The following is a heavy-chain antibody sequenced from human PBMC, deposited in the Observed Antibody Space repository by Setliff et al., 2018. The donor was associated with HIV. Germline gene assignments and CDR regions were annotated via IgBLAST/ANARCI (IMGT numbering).Heavy chain of an antibody. CDR2: IYHSGST. Sequence: SETLSLSCVVSGFTFSDVWMSWVRQSPGKGLEWIGEIYHSGSTHYNPSLQSRVTISVDKSKSQFSLKLNSVTAADTAVYYCGGNGYYSIDYWGQGTLVTVSS. V-gene: IGHV4-4*02. J-gene: IGHJ4*02. CDR1: GFTFSDVW. D-gene: IGHD3-22*01. CDR3: GGNGYYSIDY.